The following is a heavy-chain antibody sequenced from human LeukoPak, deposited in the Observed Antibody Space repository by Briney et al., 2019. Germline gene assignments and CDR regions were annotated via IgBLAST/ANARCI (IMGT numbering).Heavy chain of an antibody. Sequence: PGGSLTLSCTGSGFTFNDYYMSWVRQAPGKGLEWLSFISAGGYPIYYAASVRGRFTISRDTAKNSLYLQMNSLRVEDTAVYYWVMTAGPPTDHWGQGALVTVSS. CDR1: GFTFNDYY. CDR2: ISAGGYPI. V-gene: IGHV3-11*04. J-gene: IGHJ4*01. CDR3: VMTAGPPTDH.